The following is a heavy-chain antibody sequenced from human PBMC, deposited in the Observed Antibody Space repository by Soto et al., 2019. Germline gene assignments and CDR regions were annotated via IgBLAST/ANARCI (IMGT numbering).Heavy chain of an antibody. D-gene: IGHD6-19*01. J-gene: IGHJ4*02. Sequence: SETLSLTCTVSGGSISGYYWTWIRQPPGKGLEWIGYIFYSGGTNYNPSLKSRLTISVDMSKNHFSLKLSSVTAADTALYYCARVGSSGWSPDYWGRGTLVTVSS. CDR1: GGSISGYY. CDR3: ARVGSSGWSPDY. CDR2: IFYSGGT. V-gene: IGHV4-59*01.